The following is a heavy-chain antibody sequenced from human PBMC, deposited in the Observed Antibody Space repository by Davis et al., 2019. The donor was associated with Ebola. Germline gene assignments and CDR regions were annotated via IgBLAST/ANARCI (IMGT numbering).Heavy chain of an antibody. J-gene: IGHJ4*02. V-gene: IGHV3-48*03. D-gene: IGHD3-10*01. CDR3: ARDGPMDAFDY. CDR2: ISSSAGTA. CDR1: GFTFSSYE. Sequence: GGSLRLSCAASGFTFSSYEMTWVRQAPGKGLEWVSYISSSAGTAHYADSVKGRFTISRDNAKNSLYLQMNSLRAEDTAVYYCARDGPMDAFDYWGQGTLVTVSS.